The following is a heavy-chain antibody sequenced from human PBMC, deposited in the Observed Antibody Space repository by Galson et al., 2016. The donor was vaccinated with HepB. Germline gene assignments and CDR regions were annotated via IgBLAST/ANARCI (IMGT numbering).Heavy chain of an antibody. CDR2: ISWDGGST. CDR3: ANPGTYLLY. J-gene: IGHJ4*02. V-gene: IGHV3-43*01. CDR1: GFTFDDYT. D-gene: IGHD2-21*01. Sequence: SLRLSCAASGFTFDDYTMHWVRQAPGKGLNWVSLISWDGGSTFYADSVKGRFTISRDNSKNTVYLQMNSLRAEDTAKYYCANPGTYLLYWGQGTLVTVSS.